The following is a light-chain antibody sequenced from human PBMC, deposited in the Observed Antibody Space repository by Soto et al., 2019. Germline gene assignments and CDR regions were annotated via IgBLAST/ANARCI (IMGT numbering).Light chain of an antibody. CDR3: QKSYSTPYT. V-gene: IGKV1-39*01. CDR1: QSISSY. CDR2: AAS. Sequence: DIQMTQSPSSLSASVGDRVTITCRASQSISSYLNWYQQKPGKAPKLLIYAASSLQSGVPSRFSGSGSGTDFTLTISSLQPEDFATYYCQKSYSTPYTFGQGTKLDIK. J-gene: IGKJ2*01.